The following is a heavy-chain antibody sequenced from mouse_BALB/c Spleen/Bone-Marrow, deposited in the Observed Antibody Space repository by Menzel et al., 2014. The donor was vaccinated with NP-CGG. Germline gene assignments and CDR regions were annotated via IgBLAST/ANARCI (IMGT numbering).Heavy chain of an antibody. D-gene: IGHD2-4*01. J-gene: IGHJ4*01. CDR1: GYAFTNYL. CDR3: AREGYDNDGGRSMDY. Sequence: QVQLKESGAELVRPGTSVKVSCKASGYAFTNYLIEWVKQRPGQGLEWIGLIDPGSGGTNYNEKFKGKATLTADESSSTAYMQLSSLTSDDSAVYFCAREGYDNDGGRSMDYWGQGTSVTVSS. CDR2: IDPGSGGT. V-gene: IGHV1-54*01.